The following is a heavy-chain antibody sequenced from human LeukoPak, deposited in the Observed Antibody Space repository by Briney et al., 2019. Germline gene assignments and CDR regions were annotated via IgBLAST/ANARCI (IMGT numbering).Heavy chain of an antibody. J-gene: IGHJ5*02. CDR3: AMQVGIYGDYNNWFDP. D-gene: IGHD4-17*01. Sequence: SETLSLTCTVSGAPLNNYYWNWVRQPPGKELEWIGNVDYSGSTRYNPSLKSRATMSLDSSKIQFSLRLTSVTAADMAVYYCAMQVGIYGDYNNWFDPWGQGARVTVSS. CDR1: GAPLNNYY. CDR2: VDYSGST. V-gene: IGHV4-59*08.